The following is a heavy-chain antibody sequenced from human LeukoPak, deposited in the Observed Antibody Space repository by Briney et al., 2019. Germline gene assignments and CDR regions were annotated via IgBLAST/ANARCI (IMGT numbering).Heavy chain of an antibody. Sequence: PSETLSLTCTVSGGSITNYYWSWIRQPPGKGLEWIGYIHYSGRTHYNPSLKSRVTISVDTSKTEFSLKLSSVTAADTAVYYCARRGSSGWYYFDSWGQGTLVTVSP. D-gene: IGHD6-19*01. J-gene: IGHJ4*02. CDR1: GGSITNYY. V-gene: IGHV4-59*01. CDR2: IHYSGRT. CDR3: ARRGSSGWYYFDS.